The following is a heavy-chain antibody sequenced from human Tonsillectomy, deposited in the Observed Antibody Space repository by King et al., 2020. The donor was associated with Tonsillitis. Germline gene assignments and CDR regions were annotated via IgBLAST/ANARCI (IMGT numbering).Heavy chain of an antibody. CDR2: IRYDGTEK. CDR3: AKGEVGTLDYFGS. Sequence: QVQLVESGGGVVQPGGSLRLSCAASGFTFTSYGMHWVRQAPGKGLEWVAFIRYDGTEKYYADSVKGRFTVSRDNSRNTVFLQINSLSAEDTAVYYCAKGEVGTLDYFGSWGQGTLVTVSS. J-gene: IGHJ4*02. D-gene: IGHD1-26*01. V-gene: IGHV3-30*02. CDR1: GFTFTSYG.